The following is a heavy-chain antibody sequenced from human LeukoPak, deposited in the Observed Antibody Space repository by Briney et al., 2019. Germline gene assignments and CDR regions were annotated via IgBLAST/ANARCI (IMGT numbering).Heavy chain of an antibody. Sequence: PLQTLSLTCTVSGGSISSGSYYWSWIRQPAGKGLEWIGRIYTSGSTNYNPSLKSRVTISVDTSKNQFSLKLSSVTAADTAVYYCARGRREYYYGSGSYLPFDPWGQGTLVTVSS. CDR1: GGSISSGSYY. CDR3: ARGRREYYYGSGSYLPFDP. J-gene: IGHJ5*02. V-gene: IGHV4-61*02. CDR2: IYTSGST. D-gene: IGHD3-10*01.